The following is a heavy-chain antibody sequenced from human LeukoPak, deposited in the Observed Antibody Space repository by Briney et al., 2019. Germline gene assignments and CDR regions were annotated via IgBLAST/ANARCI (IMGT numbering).Heavy chain of an antibody. CDR2: IRYDGSNK. D-gene: IGHD3-22*01. CDR1: GFTFSSYG. CDR3: AKGSAAYYYDSSGYNPDY. Sequence: PGGSLRLSCAASGFTFSSYGMHWVRQAPGKGLEWVAFIRYDGSNKYYADSVKGRFTISRDNSKNTLYLQMNSLRAEDTAVYYCAKGSAAYYYDSSGYNPDYWGQGTLVTVSS. V-gene: IGHV3-30*02. J-gene: IGHJ4*02.